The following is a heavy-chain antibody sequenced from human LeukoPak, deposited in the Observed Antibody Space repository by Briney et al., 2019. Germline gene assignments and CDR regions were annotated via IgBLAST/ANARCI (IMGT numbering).Heavy chain of an antibody. D-gene: IGHD3-10*01. V-gene: IGHV3-23*01. J-gene: IGHJ6*02. Sequence: GGSLRLSCAASGFIFSNYAMSWVRQAPGKGLEWVSTLSNTGIDTYYADSAKGRFTISRDNYENTLFLQMNYLRAEDTAIYYCAKVPYSDYGSGRPPFMDVWGQGTTVAVSS. CDR3: AKVPYSDYGSGRPPFMDV. CDR2: LSNTGIDT. CDR1: GFIFSNYA.